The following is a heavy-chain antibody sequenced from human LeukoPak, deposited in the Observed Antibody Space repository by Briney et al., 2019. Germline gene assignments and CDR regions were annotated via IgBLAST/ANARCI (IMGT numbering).Heavy chain of an antibody. V-gene: IGHV3-7*03. CDR2: MNKDGSEK. J-gene: IGHJ6*02. D-gene: IGHD1/OR15-1a*01. Sequence: PESSLRLSCAASGFILSNHWMTWVRQAPGKGPEWVANMNKDGSEKYYVDSVEGRFTISRDTAKNSLYLQMNNLRAEDTALYYCARNNDMDVWGQGTTVIVSS. CDR3: ARNNDMDV. CDR1: GFILSNHW.